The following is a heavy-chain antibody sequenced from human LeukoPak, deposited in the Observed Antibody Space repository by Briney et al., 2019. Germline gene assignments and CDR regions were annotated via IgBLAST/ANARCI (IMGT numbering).Heavy chain of an antibody. V-gene: IGHV1-69*05. Sequence: GASVKVSCKASGGTFSSYAISWVRQAPGQGLEWMGGIIPIFGTANYAQKFQGRVTMTRDTSISTAYMELSRLRSDDTAVYYCAREFLGDGSSGYIDYWGQGTLVTVSS. CDR1: GGTFSSYA. J-gene: IGHJ4*02. CDR2: IIPIFGTA. D-gene: IGHD6-13*01. CDR3: AREFLGDGSSGYIDY.